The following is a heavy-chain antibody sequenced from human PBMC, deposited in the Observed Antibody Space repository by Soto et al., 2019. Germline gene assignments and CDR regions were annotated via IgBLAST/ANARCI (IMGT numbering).Heavy chain of an antibody. CDR3: ARQGFWSGSYFDY. CDR2: IYYSGRT. CDR1: GGSISSSSYY. J-gene: IGHJ4*02. V-gene: IGHV4-39*01. Sequence: SETLSLTCTVSGGSISSSSYYWGWIRQPPGKGLEWIGSIYYSGRTYYNPSLKSRVTVSVDTSKNQFSLKLSPVTAADTAVYYCARQGFWSGSYFDYWGQGTLVTVSS. D-gene: IGHD3-3*01.